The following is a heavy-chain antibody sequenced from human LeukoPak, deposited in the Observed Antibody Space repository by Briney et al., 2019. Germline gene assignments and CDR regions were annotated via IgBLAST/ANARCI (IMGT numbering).Heavy chain of an antibody. CDR3: ARGRSTTTIFDY. Sequence: GGSLRLSCAASGFTVSSLFMSWVRPAPGKGLQFVSLITGGGGTQYADSVEGRFTISRDNSKNTLFLQMNSLRVEDTAVYYCARGRSTTTIFDYWGQGTLVTVSS. D-gene: IGHD5-24*01. CDR1: GFTVSSLF. J-gene: IGHJ4*02. CDR2: ITGGGGT. V-gene: IGHV3-53*01.